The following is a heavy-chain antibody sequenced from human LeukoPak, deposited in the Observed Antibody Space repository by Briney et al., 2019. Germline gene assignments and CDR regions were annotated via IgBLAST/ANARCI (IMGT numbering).Heavy chain of an antibody. CDR1: GGFISSSGDY. V-gene: IGHV4-39*07. J-gene: IGHJ6*02. CDR2: IYHNGST. CDR3: ARGLRYRGYGMDL. Sequence: PSETLSLTCTVSGGFISSSGDYWGWIRQPPGKGLEWIGSIYHNGSTFYNPSLESRVTISVDTSKNEFSLKLSSVTAADTAVYYCARGLRYRGYGMDLWGQGITVTVSS. D-gene: IGHD3-9*01.